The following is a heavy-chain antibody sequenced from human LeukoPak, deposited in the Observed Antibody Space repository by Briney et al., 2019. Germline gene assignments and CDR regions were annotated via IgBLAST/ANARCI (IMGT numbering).Heavy chain of an antibody. CDR3: TKEAWTTVTTFYYSYMDV. Sequence: GGSLRLSCAASGFTFITYAMTWVRQAPGKGLEWVSAISHTGSNTYYADSVKGRFTISRDNSKNTVSLQMNNLRAEDTALYFCTKEAWTTVTTFYYSYMDVWGKGTTVTVSS. J-gene: IGHJ6*03. CDR2: ISHTGSNT. V-gene: IGHV3-23*01. CDR1: GFTFITYA. D-gene: IGHD4-17*01.